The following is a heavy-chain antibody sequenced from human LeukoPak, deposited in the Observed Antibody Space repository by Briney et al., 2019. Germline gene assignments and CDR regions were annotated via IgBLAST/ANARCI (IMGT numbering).Heavy chain of an antibody. D-gene: IGHD3-10*01. J-gene: IGHJ3*02. CDR1: VVSITSNY. Sequence: PSETLSLTCTVSVVSITSNYWSWIRQSPGKGLEWIGYMYHSGKTNYNPSLKSRVTISIDTSTNQLSLKLTSVTVADTAVYYCARWALRSAFDMWGQGTMVTVSS. CDR2: MYHSGKT. V-gene: IGHV4-59*01. CDR3: ARWALRSAFDM.